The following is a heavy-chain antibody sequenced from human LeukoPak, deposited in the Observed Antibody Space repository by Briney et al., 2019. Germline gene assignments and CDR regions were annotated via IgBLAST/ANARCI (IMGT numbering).Heavy chain of an antibody. CDR2: IYYSGST. CDR3: ARVCSSGWYCY. J-gene: IGHJ4*02. Sequence: SETLSLTCTVSGGSISSSSYYWGWIRQPPGKGLEWIGSIYYSGSTYYNPSLKSRVTISVDTSKNQFSLKLSSVTAADTAVYYCARVCSSGWYCYWGQGTLVTVSS. V-gene: IGHV4-39*07. CDR1: GGSISSSSYY. D-gene: IGHD6-19*01.